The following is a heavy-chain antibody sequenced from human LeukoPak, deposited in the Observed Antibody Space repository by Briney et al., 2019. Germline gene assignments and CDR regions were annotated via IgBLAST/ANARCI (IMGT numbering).Heavy chain of an antibody. J-gene: IGHJ6*02. CDR3: ARDNDVGGGAFYGMDV. V-gene: IGHV1-2*02. Sequence: ASVKVSCRASGYTFTGYPMHWVRQAPGQGLEWMGWINPNSGGTNYAQKCQGRVTMTRDTSISTVYMELSSLRSDDTAVYYCARDNDVGGGAFYGMDVWGQGTTVTVSS. CDR2: INPNSGGT. D-gene: IGHD3-3*01. CDR1: GYTFTGYP.